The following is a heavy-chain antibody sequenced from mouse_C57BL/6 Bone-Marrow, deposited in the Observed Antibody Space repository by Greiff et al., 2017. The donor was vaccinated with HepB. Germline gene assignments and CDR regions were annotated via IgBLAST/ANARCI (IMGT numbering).Heavy chain of an antibody. CDR3: TTSITTVVATDFDY. CDR2: IDPENGDT. V-gene: IGHV14-4*01. Sequence: EVQGVESGAELVRPGASVKLSCTASGFNIKDDYMHWVKQRPEQGLEWIGWIDPENGDTEYASKFQGKATITADTSSNTAYLQLSSLTSEDTAVYYCTTSITTVVATDFDYWGQGTTLTVSS. J-gene: IGHJ2*01. D-gene: IGHD1-1*01. CDR1: GFNIKDDY.